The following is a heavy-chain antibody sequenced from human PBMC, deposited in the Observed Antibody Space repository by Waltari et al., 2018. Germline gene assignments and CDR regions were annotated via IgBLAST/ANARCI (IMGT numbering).Heavy chain of an antibody. CDR3: ARDLEMPAILVAFDI. CDR2: FSSSGRTI. D-gene: IGHD2-2*01. V-gene: IGHV3-48*03. Sequence: EVQLVESGGGLVQPGGSLRLSCAASGFMFSSYEMNWVRQAPGKGLEWVSYFSSSGRTIYYADSVKGRFTISRDNAKNSLYLQMSSLRAEDTAVYYCARDLEMPAILVAFDIWGQGTMVTVSS. CDR1: GFMFSSYE. J-gene: IGHJ3*02.